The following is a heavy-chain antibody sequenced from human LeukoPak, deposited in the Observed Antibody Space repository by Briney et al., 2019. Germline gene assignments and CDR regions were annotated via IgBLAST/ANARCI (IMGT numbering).Heavy chain of an antibody. D-gene: IGHD2-15*01. V-gene: IGHV3-11*01. CDR2: ISSSAMTV. J-gene: IGHJ5*02. Sequence: GGSLRLSCAASGFTFSDYYMSWIRQAPGKGLEWVSYISSSAMTVYYADSVKGRFTISRDNTKNSLYLQMNSLRAEDTAVYYYARDWKELGGSIDDGWFDPWGQGTLVTVSS. CDR1: GFTFSDYY. CDR3: ARDWKELGGSIDDGWFDP.